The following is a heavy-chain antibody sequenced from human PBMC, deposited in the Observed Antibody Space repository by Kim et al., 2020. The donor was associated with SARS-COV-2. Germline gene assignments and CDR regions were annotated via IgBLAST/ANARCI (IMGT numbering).Heavy chain of an antibody. J-gene: IGHJ4*02. D-gene: IGHD1-26*01. V-gene: IGHV3-33*01. Sequence: GGSLRLSCAASGFSFSSYGMVWVRQAPGKGLECVAVIWNDGTTQYYADSVKGRFTISRDNSKNILFLQLDSLRGEDTAVYYCARGWDFFDHWGQGVLGTVSS. CDR1: GFSFSSYG. CDR3: ARGWDFFDH. CDR2: IWNDGTTQ.